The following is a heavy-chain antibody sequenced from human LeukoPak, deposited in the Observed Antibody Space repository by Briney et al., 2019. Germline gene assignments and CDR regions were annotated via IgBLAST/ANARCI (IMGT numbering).Heavy chain of an antibody. J-gene: IGHJ5*02. CDR2: IRYDGSNK. CDR3: ARDGQQLVLVGGNWFDP. D-gene: IGHD6-13*01. CDR1: GFTFSSYG. Sequence: GGSPRLSCAASGFTFSSYGMHWVRQAPGKGLEWVAFIRYDGSNKYYADSVKGRFTISRDNSKNTLYLQMNSLRAEDTAVYYCARDGQQLVLVGGNWFDPWGQGTLVTVSS. V-gene: IGHV3-30*02.